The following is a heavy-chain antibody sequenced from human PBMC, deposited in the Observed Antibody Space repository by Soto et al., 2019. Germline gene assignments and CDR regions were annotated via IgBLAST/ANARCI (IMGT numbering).Heavy chain of an antibody. CDR1: GYTFTSYY. CDR2: INPSGGST. J-gene: IGHJ6*02. CDR3: ARAAPGVRYFDWSIYGMDV. Sequence: GASVKFSCKASGYTFTSYYMHWVRQAPGQGLEWMGIINPSGGSTSYAQKFQGRVTMTRDTSTSTVYMELSSLRSEDTAVYYCARAAPGVRYFDWSIYGMDVWGQGTTVTVS. V-gene: IGHV1-46*03. D-gene: IGHD3-9*01.